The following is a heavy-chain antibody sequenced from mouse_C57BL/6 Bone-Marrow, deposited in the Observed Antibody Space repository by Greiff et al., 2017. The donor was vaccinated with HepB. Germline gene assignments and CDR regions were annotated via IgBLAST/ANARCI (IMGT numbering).Heavy chain of an antibody. CDR2: IHPNSGST. Sequence: VQLQQPGAELVKPGASVKLSCKASGYTFTSYWMHWVKQRPGQGLEWIGMIHPNSGSTNYNEKFKSKATLTVDKSSSTAYMQLSSLTSEDSAVYDCARKGRDYGPWFAYWGQGTLVTVSA. CDR1: GYTFTSYW. V-gene: IGHV1-64*01. CDR3: ARKGRDYGPWFAY. D-gene: IGHD1-1*01. J-gene: IGHJ3*01.